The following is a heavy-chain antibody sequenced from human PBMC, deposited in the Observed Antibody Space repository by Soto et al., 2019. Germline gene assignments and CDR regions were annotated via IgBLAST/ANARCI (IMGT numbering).Heavy chain of an antibody. CDR3: ARVGYCSGGSCYGGMDV. D-gene: IGHD2-15*01. J-gene: IGHJ6*02. CDR2: IYYSGST. CDR1: GGSISSGDYY. V-gene: IGHV4-30-4*01. Sequence: QVQLQESGPGLVKPSQTLSLTCTVSGGSISSGDYYWSWIRQPPGKGLEWIGYIYYSGSTYYNPSLKSRVTISVDTSKNQFSLKLGSVTAADTAVYYCARVGYCSGGSCYGGMDVWGQGTTVTVSS.